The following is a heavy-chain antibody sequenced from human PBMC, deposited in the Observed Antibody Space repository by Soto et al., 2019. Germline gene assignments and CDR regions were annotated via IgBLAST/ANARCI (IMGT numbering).Heavy chain of an antibody. V-gene: IGHV1-69*04. D-gene: IGHD2-2*01. CDR2: VIPILGMA. J-gene: IGHJ5*02. Sequence: SVKVSCKASGGTFSSYSFSWVRQAPGQGLEWMGRVIPILGMANYAQKFQGRVTITADKSTSTVYMELSSLRSEDTAVYYCARGGAVVVPGAVDRHNWFDPWGQETLVTVSS. CDR1: GGTFSSYS. CDR3: ARGGAVVVPGAVDRHNWFDP.